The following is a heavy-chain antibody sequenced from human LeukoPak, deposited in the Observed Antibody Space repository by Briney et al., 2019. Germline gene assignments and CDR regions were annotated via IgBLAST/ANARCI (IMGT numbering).Heavy chain of an antibody. D-gene: IGHD2-21*02. Sequence: GGSLRLSCAASGFTFSSYGMHWVRQAPGKGLEWVAVISYDGGKKYYADSVKGRFTISRDKSKNTLFMEMNSLRAEDTAVYYCAKDEEAYYGGDCYAWRPAVGYWGQGTLVTVSS. CDR1: GFTFSSYG. CDR3: AKDEEAYYGGDCYAWRPAVGY. J-gene: IGHJ4*02. CDR2: ISYDGGKK. V-gene: IGHV3-30*18.